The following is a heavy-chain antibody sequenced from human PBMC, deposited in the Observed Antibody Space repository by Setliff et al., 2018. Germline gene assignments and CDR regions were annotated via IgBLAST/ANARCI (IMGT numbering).Heavy chain of an antibody. CDR3: ARHEPQVVPAAMPLSWFDP. CDR2: IYYSGST. J-gene: IGHJ5*02. D-gene: IGHD2-2*01. CDR1: GGSLSSSSYY. V-gene: IGHV4-39*01. Sequence: KTSETLSLTCTVSGGSLSSSSYYWGWIRQPPGKGLEWIGSIYYSGSTYYNPSLKSRVTISVDTSKNQFSLKLSSVTAADTAVYYCARHEPQVVPAAMPLSWFDPWGQGTLVTVSS.